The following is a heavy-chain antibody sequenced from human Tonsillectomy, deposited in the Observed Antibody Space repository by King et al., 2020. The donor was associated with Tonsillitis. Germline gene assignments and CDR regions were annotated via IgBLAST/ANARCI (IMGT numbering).Heavy chain of an antibody. V-gene: IGHV4-59*08. CDR2: IYYSETT. CDR1: GGSISSDY. CDR3: AGRGMGTIVDYYYYYGMDV. J-gene: IGHJ6*02. Sequence: QLQESGPGLVKPSETLSLTCTVSGGSISSDYWNWIRQPPGKGLEWIGYIYYSETTNYNPSLKSRVTISVDTSKNQFSLKLSSVTAADTAVYYCAGRGMGTIVDYYYYYGMDVWGQGTTVTVSS. D-gene: IGHD5-24*01.